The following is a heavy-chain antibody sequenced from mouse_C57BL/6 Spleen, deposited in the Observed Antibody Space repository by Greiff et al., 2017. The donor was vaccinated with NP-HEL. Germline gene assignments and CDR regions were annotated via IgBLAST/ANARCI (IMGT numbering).Heavy chain of an antibody. J-gene: IGHJ3*01. Sequence: QVQLQQPGAELVMPGASVKLSCKASGYTFTSYWMHWVKQRPGQGLEWIGEIDPSDSYTNYNQKFKGKSTLTVDKSSSTAYMQLSSLTTADSAVYYCARGDSNYPFAYWGQGTLVTVSA. CDR2: IDPSDSYT. CDR3: ARGDSNYPFAY. D-gene: IGHD2-5*01. V-gene: IGHV1-69*01. CDR1: GYTFTSYW.